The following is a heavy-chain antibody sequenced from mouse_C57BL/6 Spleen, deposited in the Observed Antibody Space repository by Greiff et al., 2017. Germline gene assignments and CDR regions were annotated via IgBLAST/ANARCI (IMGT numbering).Heavy chain of an antibody. V-gene: IGHV1-55*01. D-gene: IGHD1-1*01. J-gene: IGHJ4*01. CDR2: IYPGSGST. CDR1: GYTFTSYW. Sequence: VKLQQPGAELVKPGASVKMSCKASGYTFTSYWITWVKQRPGQGLEWIGDIYPGSGSTTYNEKFKSKATLTVDTSSSTAYMQLSSLTSEDSAVYYCARWGYYGSSYGYAMDYWGQGTSVTVSS. CDR3: ARWGYYGSSYGYAMDY.